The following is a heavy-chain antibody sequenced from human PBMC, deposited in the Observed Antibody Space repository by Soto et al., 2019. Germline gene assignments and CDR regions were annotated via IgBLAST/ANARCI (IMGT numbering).Heavy chain of an antibody. CDR1: QFTFSDYW. CDR3: ATAGNYRFDT. CDR2: INTDGSTT. J-gene: IGHJ4*01. Sequence: GGSLRLSCSVSQFTFSDYWMHWVRQAPGEGLVWVSRINTDGSTTNYADSVKGRFTISRDNARNTLYLQMNSLRGDDTAVYFCATAGNYRFDTWGHGTLVTVSS. V-gene: IGHV3-74*01. D-gene: IGHD3-16*02.